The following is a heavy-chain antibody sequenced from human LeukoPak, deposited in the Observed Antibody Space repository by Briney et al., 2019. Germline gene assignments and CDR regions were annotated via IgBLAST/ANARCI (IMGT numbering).Heavy chain of an antibody. CDR1: GYTFTSYG. Sequence: ASVKVSCKASGYTFTSYGISWVRQAPGQGLEGMGWISAYNGNTNYAQKLQGRVTMTTDTSTSTAYMELRSLRSDDTAVYYCARGRGSGWYGPYYFDYWGQGTLVTVSS. D-gene: IGHD6-19*01. J-gene: IGHJ4*02. V-gene: IGHV1-18*01. CDR3: ARGRGSGWYGPYYFDY. CDR2: ISAYNGNT.